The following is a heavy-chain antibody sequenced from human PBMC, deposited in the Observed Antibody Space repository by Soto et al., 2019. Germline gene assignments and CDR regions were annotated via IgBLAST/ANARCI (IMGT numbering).Heavy chain of an antibody. Sequence: SVKVSCKASGGTFSSYAISWVRQAPGQGLEWMGGIIPIFGTANYAQKFQGRVTITADESTSTAYMELSSLRSEDTAVYCCARDGSGFYLFDYWGQGTLVTVSS. CDR1: GGTFSSYA. V-gene: IGHV1-69*13. CDR3: ARDGSGFYLFDY. D-gene: IGHD3-10*01. J-gene: IGHJ4*02. CDR2: IIPIFGTA.